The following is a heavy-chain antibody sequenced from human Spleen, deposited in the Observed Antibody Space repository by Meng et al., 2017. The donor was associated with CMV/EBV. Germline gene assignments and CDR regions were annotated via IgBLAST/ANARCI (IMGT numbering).Heavy chain of an antibody. CDR1: GGSFSGYY. D-gene: IGHD2-2*01. Sequence: QVQLQQWGAGLLKPSETLSLTRAVYGGSFSGYYWSWIRQPPGKGLEWIGEINHSGSTNYNPSLKSRVTISVDTSKNQFSLKLSSVTAADTAVYYCARIVVVPAARLKNNWFDPWGQGTLVTVSS. J-gene: IGHJ5*02. V-gene: IGHV4-34*01. CDR2: INHSGST. CDR3: ARIVVVPAARLKNNWFDP.